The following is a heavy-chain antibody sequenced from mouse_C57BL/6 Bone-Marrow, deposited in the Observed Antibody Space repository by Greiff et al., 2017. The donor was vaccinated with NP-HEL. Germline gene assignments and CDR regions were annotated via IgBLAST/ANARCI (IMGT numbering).Heavy chain of an antibody. J-gene: IGHJ1*03. CDR1: GFTFSDYG. D-gene: IGHD2-4*01. CDR2: ISSGSSTI. V-gene: IGHV5-17*01. Sequence: EVHLVESGGGLVKPGGSLKLSCAASGFTFSDYGMHWVRQAPEKGLEWVAYISSGSSTIYYADTVKGRFTISRDNVKNTLFLQMTSLRSEDTAMYYCARGGLRRDWYFDVWGTGTTVTVSS. CDR3: ARGGLRRDWYFDV.